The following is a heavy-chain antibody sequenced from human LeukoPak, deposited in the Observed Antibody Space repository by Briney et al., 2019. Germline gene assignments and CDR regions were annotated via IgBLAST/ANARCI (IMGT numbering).Heavy chain of an antibody. CDR1: GGSISSSSYY. V-gene: IGHV4-39*01. D-gene: IGHD4-17*01. Sequence: PSETLSLTCTVSGGSISSSSYYWGWIRQPPGKGLEWIGSIYYSGSTYYNPSLKSRVTISVDTSKNQFSLKLSSVTAADTAVYYCARHETVTTNYFDYWAQGTLVTVSS. CDR2: IYYSGST. J-gene: IGHJ4*02. CDR3: ARHETVTTNYFDY.